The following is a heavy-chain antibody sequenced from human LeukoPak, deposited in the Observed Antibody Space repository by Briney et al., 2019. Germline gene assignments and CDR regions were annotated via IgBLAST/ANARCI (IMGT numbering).Heavy chain of an antibody. CDR3: AKDRSIGTYYTFDH. J-gene: IGHJ4*02. CDR2: ISASGVMT. Sequence: GGSLRLSCAASGFTFTNYAMTWIRQAPGKGLEWVSSISASGVMTYYADSVKGRFTVSRDTSKNSLYLQMSSLTAADTAVYYCAKDRSIGTYYTFDHWGQGTLVTVSS. CDR1: GFTFTNYA. D-gene: IGHD1-26*01. V-gene: IGHV3-23*01.